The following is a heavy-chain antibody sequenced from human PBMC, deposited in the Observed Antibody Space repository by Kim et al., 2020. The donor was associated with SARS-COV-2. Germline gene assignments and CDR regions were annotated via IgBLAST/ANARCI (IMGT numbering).Heavy chain of an antibody. CDR2: IRSISSHI. J-gene: IGHJ3*01. CDR1: GFTFSSYS. CDR3: AGAGVDAFAF. D-gene: IGHD3-3*01. Sequence: GGSLRLSCAASGFTFSSYSMNWVRQAPGKGLEWVSLIRSISSHISYADSMKGRFTISRDTAKNSLYLQMNSLRAEDTAISYCAGAGVDAFAFWAQGTVV. V-gene: IGHV3-21*01.